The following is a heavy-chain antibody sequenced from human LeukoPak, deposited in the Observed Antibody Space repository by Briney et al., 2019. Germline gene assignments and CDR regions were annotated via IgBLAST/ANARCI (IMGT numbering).Heavy chain of an antibody. Sequence: SETLSLTCTVSGCSISSSDYYWVRIRQPPGKGLEWIVRIYYSESTYYNPSLTSRVTISADTSKNQLSLRLSSVTAADTAVYYCARDFTVTRYYYYGMDVWGQGTTVTVSS. CDR3: ARDFTVTRYYYYGMDV. J-gene: IGHJ6*02. D-gene: IGHD4-17*01. CDR1: GCSISSSDYY. CDR2: IYYSEST. V-gene: IGHV4-39*07.